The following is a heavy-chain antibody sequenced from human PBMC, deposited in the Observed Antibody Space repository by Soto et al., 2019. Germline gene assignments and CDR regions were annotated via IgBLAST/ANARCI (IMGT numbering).Heavy chain of an antibody. CDR3: VKDDRILGRRYFDL. J-gene: IGHJ2*01. Sequence: QAGGSLRLSCAASGFTFRNYAMIWVRQAPGKGLEWVSGISFSDGGTYYADSVKGRLTISRDNSKNTLFLQMNSLRVEDTAVYYCVKDDRILGRRYFDLWGRGTLVTVSS. D-gene: IGHD2-15*01. CDR1: GFTFRNYA. V-gene: IGHV3-23*01. CDR2: ISFSDGGT.